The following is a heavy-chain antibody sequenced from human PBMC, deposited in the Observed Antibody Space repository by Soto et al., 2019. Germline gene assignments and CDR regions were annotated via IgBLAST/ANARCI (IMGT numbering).Heavy chain of an antibody. CDR2: ISAYNGNT. CDR3: AREGAIRYCSGGSCSTGSLDY. CDR1: GYTFTSYG. Sequence: ASVKVSCKASGYTFTSYGISWVRQAPGQGLEWMGWISAYNGNTNYAQKLQGRVTMTADTSTSTAYMELRSLRSDDMAVYYCAREGAIRYCSGGSCSTGSLDYWGQGTLVTVSS. J-gene: IGHJ4*02. D-gene: IGHD2-15*01. V-gene: IGHV1-18*03.